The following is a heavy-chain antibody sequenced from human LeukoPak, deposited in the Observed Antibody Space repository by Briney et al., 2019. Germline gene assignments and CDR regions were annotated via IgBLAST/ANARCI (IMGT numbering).Heavy chain of an antibody. CDR1: GGSISSYY. V-gene: IGHV4-59*01. Sequence: SETLSLTCTVSGGSISSYYWSWIWQPPGKGLEWIGYIYYSGSTNYNPSLKSRVTISVDTSKNQFSLKLSSVTAADTAVYYCARDRSSNYYYYGMDVWGQGTTVTVSS. CDR2: IYYSGST. CDR3: ARDRSSNYYYYGMDV. J-gene: IGHJ6*02.